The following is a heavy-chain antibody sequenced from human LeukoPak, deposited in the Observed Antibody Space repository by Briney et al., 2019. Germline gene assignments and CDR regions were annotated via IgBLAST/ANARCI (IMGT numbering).Heavy chain of an antibody. CDR1: GLIFRSYW. J-gene: IGHJ4*02. D-gene: IGHD5-24*01. Sequence: GGSLRLSCEVSGLIFRSYWMSWVRQAPGKGLEWVANINQEGSEKYFEDSVKRRFTISRDNAKNSLHLQMNTLRAEDTAVYYCARERDGRFFDYWGQGTLVTVSS. V-gene: IGHV3-7*01. CDR3: ARERDGRFFDY. CDR2: INQEGSEK.